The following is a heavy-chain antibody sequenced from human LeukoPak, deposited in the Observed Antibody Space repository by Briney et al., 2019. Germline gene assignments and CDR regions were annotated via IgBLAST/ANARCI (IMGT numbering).Heavy chain of an antibody. D-gene: IGHD6-6*01. Sequence: GGSLRLSCVASGFTFSSYWMSWVRQAPGKGLEWVANINQDGSQKYYVDSVKGRFTISRDNAKNSLYLQMNSLRAEDTAVYYCARGGASRPDYWGQGTLLTVSS. J-gene: IGHJ4*02. CDR1: GFTFSSYW. CDR3: ARGGASRPDY. V-gene: IGHV3-7*04. CDR2: INQDGSQK.